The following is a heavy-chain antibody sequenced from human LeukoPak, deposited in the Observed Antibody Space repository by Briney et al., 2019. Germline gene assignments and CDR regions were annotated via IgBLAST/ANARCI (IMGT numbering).Heavy chain of an antibody. V-gene: IGHV3-49*04. Sequence: GGSLRLSCTVSGFTFGENDMSWVRQAPGKGLEWVGIIRSKLYGETTEYAASVKGRFTISRDDDKSIAFLQLNSLKTEDTAVYYCTRAGNDYNNYQSPYWGQGTLVPVAS. J-gene: IGHJ4*02. CDR2: IRSKLYGETT. D-gene: IGHD4-11*01. CDR3: TRAGNDYNNYQSPY. CDR1: GFTFGEND.